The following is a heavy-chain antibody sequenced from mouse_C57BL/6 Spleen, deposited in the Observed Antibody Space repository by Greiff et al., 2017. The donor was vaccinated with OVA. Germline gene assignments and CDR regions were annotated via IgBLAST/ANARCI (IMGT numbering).Heavy chain of an antibody. J-gene: IGHJ1*03. D-gene: IGHD2-2*01. Sequence: EVQVVESGGDLVKPGGSLKLSCAASGFTFSSYGMSWVRQTPDKRLEWVATISSGGSYTYYPDSVKGRFTISRDNAKNTLYLQMSSLKSEDTAMYYCARPIYYGYDVGYFDVWGTGTTVTVSS. CDR1: GFTFSSYG. CDR3: ARPIYYGYDVGYFDV. V-gene: IGHV5-6*01. CDR2: ISSGGSYT.